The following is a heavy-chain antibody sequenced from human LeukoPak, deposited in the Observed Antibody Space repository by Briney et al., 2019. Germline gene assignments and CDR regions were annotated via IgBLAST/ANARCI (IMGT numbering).Heavy chain of an antibody. J-gene: IGHJ4*02. D-gene: IGHD5-18*01. Sequence: GGSLRLSCAASGFTFSSYGMHWVRQAPGKGLEWVSVIWYDGSNKYYADSVKGRFTISRDNAKNSLYLQMKSLRAEDTAVYYCARAGYSYGYWTIFDAYYFDYWGQGTLVTVSS. V-gene: IGHV3-33*01. CDR1: GFTFSSYG. CDR2: IWYDGSNK. CDR3: ARAGYSYGYWTIFDAYYFDY.